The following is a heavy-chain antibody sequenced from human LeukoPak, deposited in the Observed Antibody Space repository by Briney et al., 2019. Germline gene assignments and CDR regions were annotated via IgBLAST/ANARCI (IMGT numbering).Heavy chain of an antibody. CDR2: IYHSGST. CDR1: GGSISSRNW. CDR3: ARGYYGSSGYFYFDY. D-gene: IGHD3-22*01. V-gene: IGHV4-4*02. J-gene: IGHJ4*02. Sequence: SETLSLTCAVSGGSISSRNWWSWVRQPPGQGLEWIGEIYHSGSTTYNPSLKSRVTISLDKSKNQFSLKLSSVTAADTGVYYCARGYYGSSGYFYFDYWGQGALVTVSS.